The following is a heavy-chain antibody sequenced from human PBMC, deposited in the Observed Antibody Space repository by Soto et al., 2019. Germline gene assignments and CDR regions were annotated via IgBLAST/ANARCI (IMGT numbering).Heavy chain of an antibody. V-gene: IGHV4-31*03. CDR3: TRVDY. J-gene: IGHJ4*02. CDR2: VSYTGST. CDR1: GESITSLGYY. Sequence: QVHLQESGPGLVKPSQTLSLACRVSGESITSLGYYWTWVRQPPGKGLEGIGFVSYTGSTFYNSTLRSRVSISRHSSQHQFFIDVKSVTVSYAAMYFCTRVDYWGQGVLVTVSS.